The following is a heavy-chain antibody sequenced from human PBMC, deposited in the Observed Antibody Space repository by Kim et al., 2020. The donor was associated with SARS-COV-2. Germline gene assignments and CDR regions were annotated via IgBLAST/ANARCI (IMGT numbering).Heavy chain of an antibody. CDR2: IYSGGST. J-gene: IGHJ4*02. D-gene: IGHD3-10*01. Sequence: GGSLRLSCAASGFTVSSNYMSWVRQAPGKGLEWVSVIYSGGSTYYADSVKGRFTISRDNSKNTLNLQMNSLRAEDTAVYYCAREGHLWFGNFDYWGQGTLVTVSS. V-gene: IGHV3-53*01. CDR1: GFTVSSNY. CDR3: AREGHLWFGNFDY.